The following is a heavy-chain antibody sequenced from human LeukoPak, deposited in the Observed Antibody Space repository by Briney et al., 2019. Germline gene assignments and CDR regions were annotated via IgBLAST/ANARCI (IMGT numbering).Heavy chain of an antibody. J-gene: IGHJ4*02. D-gene: IGHD1-14*01. CDR1: GGSISSGSYY. Sequence: PSETLSLTCTVSGGSISSGSYYWSWIRQPAGKGLEWIGRIYTSGSTNYNPSLKSRVTISVDTSKNQFSLKLSSVTAADTAVYYCARDPLINGLDYWGQGTLVTVSS. CDR2: IYTSGST. V-gene: IGHV4-61*02. CDR3: ARDPLINGLDY.